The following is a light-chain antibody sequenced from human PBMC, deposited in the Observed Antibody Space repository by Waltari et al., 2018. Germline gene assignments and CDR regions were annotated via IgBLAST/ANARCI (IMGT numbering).Light chain of an antibody. CDR3: QVWDSSSDHPWV. Sequence: SYVLTQPPSVSVAPGKTARTTCGGNNIGSTSVHWYPQKPGQAPVLVIHDDSDRPSGIPERFSGSNSGNTATLTISRVEAGDEADYYCQVWDSSSDHPWVFGGGTKLTVL. CDR2: DDS. J-gene: IGLJ3*02. CDR1: NIGSTS. V-gene: IGLV3-21*04.